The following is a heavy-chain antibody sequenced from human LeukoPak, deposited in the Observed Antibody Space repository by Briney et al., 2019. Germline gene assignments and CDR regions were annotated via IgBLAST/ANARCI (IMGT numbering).Heavy chain of an antibody. CDR2: MYSSGST. CDR1: GGPISNHY. V-gene: IGHV4-4*07. D-gene: IGHD1-1*01. CDR3: ARDRRGSGAFDI. J-gene: IGHJ3*02. Sequence: SQTLSLTCTVSGGPISNHYWSWIRQPAGKGLEWIGRMYSSGSTNYNPSLKSRVTMSVDTSKNQFSLRLRSVTAADTAVYYCARDRRGSGAFDIWGHGTTVIVSS.